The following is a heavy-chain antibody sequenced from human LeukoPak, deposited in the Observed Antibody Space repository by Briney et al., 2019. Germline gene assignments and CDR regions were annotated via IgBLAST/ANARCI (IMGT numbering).Heavy chain of an antibody. Sequence: GGSLRLSCAASGFTFSSYAMHWVRQAPGKGLEWVAVISYDGSNKYYADSVKGRFTISRDNSKNTLYLQMNSLRADDTAIYYCAKRSAESSGYFDSWGQGTLVTVSS. V-gene: IGHV3-30*04. CDR1: GFTFSSYA. CDR2: ISYDGSNK. D-gene: IGHD6-19*01. J-gene: IGHJ4*02. CDR3: AKRSAESSGYFDS.